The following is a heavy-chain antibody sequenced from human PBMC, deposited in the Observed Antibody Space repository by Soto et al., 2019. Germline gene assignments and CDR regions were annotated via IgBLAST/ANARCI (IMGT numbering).Heavy chain of an antibody. CDR2: INWNGGST. CDR3: AREGCSSTSCYYFDY. CDR1: GFTFGDYG. V-gene: IGHV3-20*04. Sequence: GGSLRLSCAASGFTFGDYGMSWVRQAPGKGLEWVSGINWNGGSTGYADSVKGRFTISRDNAKNSLYLQMNSLRAEDTALYYCAREGCSSTSCYYFDYWGQGTLVTVSS. J-gene: IGHJ4*02. D-gene: IGHD2-2*01.